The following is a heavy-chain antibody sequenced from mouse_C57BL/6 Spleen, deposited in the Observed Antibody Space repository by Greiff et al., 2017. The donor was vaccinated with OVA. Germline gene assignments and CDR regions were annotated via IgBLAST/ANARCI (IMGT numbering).Heavy chain of an antibody. D-gene: IGHD1-1*01. CDR2: INPSSGYT. J-gene: IGHJ1*03. CDR1: AYTFTSYW. CDR3: ARSTTAVGGYFDV. Sequence: QVQLKQSGAELAKPGASVKLSCKASAYTFTSYWMHWVKQRPGQGLEWIGYINPSSGYTKYNQKFKDKATLTADKSSSTAYMQLSSLTYEDSAVYYCARSTTAVGGYFDVWGTGTTVTVSS. V-gene: IGHV1-7*01.